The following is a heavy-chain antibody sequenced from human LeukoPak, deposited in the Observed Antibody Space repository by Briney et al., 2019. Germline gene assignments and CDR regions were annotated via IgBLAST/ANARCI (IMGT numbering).Heavy chain of an antibody. Sequence: GGSLRLSCAGSGFTFNNYAMSWVRRAPRKGLEWVSTIMIGGDGKHYADSVKGRFTISRDRSESTLFLQMDDLRADDPAVYYCVRAAPQNCYPSSCSLFDKWGQGTLVTVSS. CDR3: VRAAPQNCYPSSCSLFDK. D-gene: IGHD2-2*01. CDR1: GFTFNNYA. CDR2: IMIGGDGK. V-gene: IGHV3-23*01. J-gene: IGHJ4*02.